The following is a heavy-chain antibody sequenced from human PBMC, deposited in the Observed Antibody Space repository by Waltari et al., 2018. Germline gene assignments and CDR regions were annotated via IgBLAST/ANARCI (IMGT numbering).Heavy chain of an antibody. CDR2: VKTRSPNP. Sequence: QVQLVQSGSALKNPGASVQVSCKASGYTLSDNALHWVRQAPGQGLEWMGWVKTRSPNPTYAQCFRGRGRFVFSLDTSVSTGYVQINSLKSEDTAEYYCARHSGSSLGDVLDIWGQGTVVTVSS. CDR1: GYTLSDNA. J-gene: IGHJ3*02. V-gene: IGHV7-4-1*02. D-gene: IGHD6-6*01. CDR3: ARHSGSSLGDVLDI.